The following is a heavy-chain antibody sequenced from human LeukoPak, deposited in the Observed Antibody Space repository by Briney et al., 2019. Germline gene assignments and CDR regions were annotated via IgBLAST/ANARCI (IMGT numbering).Heavy chain of an antibody. CDR3: ARISCSRSSCYGVYDY. D-gene: IGHD2-15*01. J-gene: IGHJ4*01. CDR1: GFTFSDYW. V-gene: IGHV3-7*01. CDR2: IRQDGSEK. Sequence: PGGSLRLSCAASGFTFSDYWMTWVRQAPGKGLEWVANIRQDGSEKYHVDSVKGRFTISRDKAKNSVYLQMDSLRAEDTAVYYCARISCSRSSCYGVYDYWGQGSLVTVSS.